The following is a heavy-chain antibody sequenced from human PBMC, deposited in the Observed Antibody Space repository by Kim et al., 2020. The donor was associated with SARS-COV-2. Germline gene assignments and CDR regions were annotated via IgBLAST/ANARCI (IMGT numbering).Heavy chain of an antibody. CDR1: GGSFSGYY. J-gene: IGHJ4*02. V-gene: IGHV4-34*01. D-gene: IGHD2-15*01. Sequence: SETLSLTCAVYGGSFSGYYWSWIRQPPGKGLEWIGEINHSGSTNYNPSLKSRVTISVETSKNQFSLKLRSVTAADTAVYYCAGSGTGPIDYWGQGTLVTVSS. CDR2: INHSGST. CDR3: AGSGTGPIDY.